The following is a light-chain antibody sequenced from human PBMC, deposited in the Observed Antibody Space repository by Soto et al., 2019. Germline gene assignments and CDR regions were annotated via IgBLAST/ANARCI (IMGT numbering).Light chain of an antibody. Sequence: DIRVTQSPSTLSASLGDRVTITCRASQSITRWLAWYQQKPGKAPKLLFYDASSLESGVPSRFSGSGSGTEFTLTISSLQPDDFATYYCQHFRTFGQGTKVDIK. CDR3: QHFRT. CDR2: DAS. V-gene: IGKV1-5*01. CDR1: QSITRW. J-gene: IGKJ1*01.